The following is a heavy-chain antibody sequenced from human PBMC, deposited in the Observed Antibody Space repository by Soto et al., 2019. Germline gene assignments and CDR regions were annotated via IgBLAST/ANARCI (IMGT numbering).Heavy chain of an antibody. CDR3: ARGRNSGESDY. Sequence: DVNLVESGGDLVQPGGSLRVSCEASGFTFRNYWMSWVRQAPGKGLEWVANIKQDGSETNYVDSVKGRFTISRDNAKKSLYLQMDSLRVEDTAVYYCARGRNSGESDYWGQGALVIVSS. D-gene: IGHD3-10*01. CDR1: GFTFRNYW. J-gene: IGHJ4*02. V-gene: IGHV3-7*01. CDR2: IKQDGSET.